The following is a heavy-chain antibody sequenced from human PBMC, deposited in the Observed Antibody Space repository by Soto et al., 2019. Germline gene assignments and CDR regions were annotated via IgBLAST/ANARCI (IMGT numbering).Heavy chain of an antibody. J-gene: IGHJ4*02. V-gene: IGHV1-3*01. CDR2: INAGNGST. D-gene: IGHD1-26*01. CDR1: GYTFTSDA. Sequence: ASVKVSCKASGYTFTSDAMHWVRQAPGQRLEWMGWINAGNGSTKYSQKFQGRVTITRDTSASTAYMELSSLRSEDTAVYYCARSRDSGSYRSAFDYWGQGTLVTVSS. CDR3: ARSRDSGSYRSAFDY.